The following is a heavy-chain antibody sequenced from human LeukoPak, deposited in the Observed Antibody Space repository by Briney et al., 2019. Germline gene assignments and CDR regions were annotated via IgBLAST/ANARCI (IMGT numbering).Heavy chain of an antibody. J-gene: IGHJ4*02. CDR3: ARGVYIAAAQYGY. CDR1: GFTFSNYA. D-gene: IGHD6-13*01. V-gene: IGHV4-59*01. Sequence: GSLRLSCAASGFTFSNYAMSWIRQPPGKGLEWIGYIYYSGTTNYNPSLKSRVTISVDTSKNQFSLKLSSVTAADTAVYYCARGVYIAAAQYGYWGQGTLVTVFS. CDR2: IYYSGTT.